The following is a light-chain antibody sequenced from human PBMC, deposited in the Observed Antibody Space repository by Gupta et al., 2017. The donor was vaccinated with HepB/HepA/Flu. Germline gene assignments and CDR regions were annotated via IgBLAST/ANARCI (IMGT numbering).Light chain of an antibody. CDR1: KLGDKY. V-gene: IGLV3-1*01. CDR3: QAWDSSHVV. J-gene: IGLJ2*01. CDR2: QDS. Sequence: SYQLTQSPSVSVSPGQTASITCSGDKLGDKYACWYQQKPGQSPVLVIYQDSKRPSGIPERFSGSNSGNTATLIISGTQAMDEADYYCQAWDSSHVVFGGGTKLTVL.